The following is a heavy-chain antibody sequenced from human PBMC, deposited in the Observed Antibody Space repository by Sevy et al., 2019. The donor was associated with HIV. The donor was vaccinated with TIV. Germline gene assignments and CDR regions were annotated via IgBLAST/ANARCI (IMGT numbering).Heavy chain of an antibody. Sequence: ASVKVSCKASGYTFSDYYVHWVRQAPGQGLEWMGWINANTGGTNYAQKFQGRVTMTRDTSITTAYMELSRLRSDDTAVYYCARGAEPLTNMKVDDAFDFWGQGTLVTVSS. V-gene: IGHV1-2*02. CDR2: INANTGGT. J-gene: IGHJ3*01. D-gene: IGHD2-8*01. CDR3: ARGAEPLTNMKVDDAFDF. CDR1: GYTFSDYY.